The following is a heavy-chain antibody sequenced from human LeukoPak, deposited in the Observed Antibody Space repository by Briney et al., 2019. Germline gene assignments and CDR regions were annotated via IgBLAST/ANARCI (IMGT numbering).Heavy chain of an antibody. CDR2: ISGSGGST. J-gene: IGHJ4*02. CDR3: AKLYDFWSGYYTN. Sequence: GGSLRLSCGASGFTFSSYAMSWVRQAPGKGLEWVSAISGSGGSTYFADSVKGRFTISRDNSKNTLFLQMNSLRAEDTAVYYCAKLYDFWSGYYTNWGQGTLVTVSS. CDR1: GFTFSSYA. V-gene: IGHV3-23*01. D-gene: IGHD3-3*01.